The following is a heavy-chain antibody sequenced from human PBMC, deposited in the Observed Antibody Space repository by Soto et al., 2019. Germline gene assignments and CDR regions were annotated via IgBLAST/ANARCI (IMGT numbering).Heavy chain of an antibody. Sequence: QVQLVQSGAEVKKPGSSVKVSCKASGGTFSSYAISWVRQAPGQGLEWMGGIIPIFGTANYAQKFQGRVTITADESTSTAYMELRSLRSEDTAVYYCARSLYCTNGVCRHYGMDVWGQGTTVTVSS. D-gene: IGHD2-8*01. J-gene: IGHJ6*02. CDR1: GGTFSSYA. CDR2: IIPIFGTA. CDR3: ARSLYCTNGVCRHYGMDV. V-gene: IGHV1-69*01.